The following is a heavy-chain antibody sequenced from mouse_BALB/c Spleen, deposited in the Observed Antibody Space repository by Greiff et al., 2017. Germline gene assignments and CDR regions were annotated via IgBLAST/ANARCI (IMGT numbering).Heavy chain of an antibody. V-gene: IGHV1S29*02. CDR2: IYPYNGGT. Sequence: EVQLQQSGPELVKPGASVKISCKASGYTFTDYNMHWVKQSHGKSLEWIGYIYPYNGGTGYNQKFKSKATLTVDNSSSTAYMELRSLTSEDSAVYYCARDGGLRRGFAYWGQGTLVTVSA. CDR3: ARDGGLRRGFAY. D-gene: IGHD2-4*01. CDR1: GYTFTDYN. J-gene: IGHJ3*01.